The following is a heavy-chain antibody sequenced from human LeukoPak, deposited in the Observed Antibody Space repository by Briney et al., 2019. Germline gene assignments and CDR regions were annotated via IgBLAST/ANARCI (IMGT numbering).Heavy chain of an antibody. Sequence: PGGSLSLSCAASGFPFSSFLMNWVRQTPGRGLEWLANIRPDGSEQYYVDSVRGRFTISRDNAKNSVYLDMNNLRVDDTGVYYCSGRDSSRNTWADWGQGTLVSVSS. J-gene: IGHJ4*02. V-gene: IGHV3-7*01. CDR1: GFPFSSFL. CDR3: SGRDSSRNTWAD. D-gene: IGHD2-2*01. CDR2: IRPDGSEQ.